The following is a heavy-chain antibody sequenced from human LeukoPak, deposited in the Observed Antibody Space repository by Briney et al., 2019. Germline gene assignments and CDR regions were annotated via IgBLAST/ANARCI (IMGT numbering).Heavy chain of an antibody. CDR1: GYTFTSYG. V-gene: IGHV1-18*01. Sequence: ASVKVSCKASGYTFTSYGISWVRQAPGQGLEWMGWISAYNGNTNYAQKLQGRVTISRSTSIRTAYMELSNLRSEDTAVYYCTRGWTHWGQGTLVTVSS. J-gene: IGHJ4*02. CDR2: ISAYNGNT. CDR3: TRGWTH. D-gene: IGHD1-1*01.